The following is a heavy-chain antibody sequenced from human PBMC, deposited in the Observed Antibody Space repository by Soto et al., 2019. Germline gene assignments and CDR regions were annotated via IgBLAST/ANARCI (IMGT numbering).Heavy chain of an antibody. J-gene: IGHJ4*02. V-gene: IGHV3-21*01. CDR2: ISSSSSYI. Sequence: EVQLVESGGGLVKPGGSLRLSCAASGFTFSSYSMNWVRQAPGKGLEWVSSISSSSSYIYYADSLKGRFTISRDNAKNSLYLQMNSLRAEDTAVYYCARCPRSGTVTTYYFDYWGQGTLVTVSS. CDR3: ARCPRSGTVTTYYFDY. D-gene: IGHD4-17*01. CDR1: GFTFSSYS.